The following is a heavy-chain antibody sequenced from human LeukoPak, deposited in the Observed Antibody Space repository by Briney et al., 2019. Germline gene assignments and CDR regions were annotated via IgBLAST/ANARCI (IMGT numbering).Heavy chain of an antibody. J-gene: IGHJ4*02. CDR2: IGIGGDT. V-gene: IGHV3-13*01. CDR3: ARAARAYPGLADS. Sequence: PGGSLRLSCAASGFTFSDYDMHWVRQATGKGLEWVSAIGIGGDTYYPGSVKGRFTMSRENAKNSVYLQMNSLRAGDTAVYYCARAARAYPGLADSWGQGTLVTVSS. CDR1: GFTFSDYD. D-gene: IGHD5-12*01.